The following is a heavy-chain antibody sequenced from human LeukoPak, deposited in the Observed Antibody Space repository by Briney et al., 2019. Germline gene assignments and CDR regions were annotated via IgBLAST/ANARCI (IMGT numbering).Heavy chain of an antibody. D-gene: IGHD2-2*01. Sequence: GGSLRLSCAASGFTFSDYYMSWIRQAPGKGLEWVSYISSSGSTIYYADSVKGRFTISRDNAKKSLYLQMNSLRAEDTAVYYCARGYCSSTSCEGGMDVWGQGTTVTVSS. CDR2: ISSSGSTI. CDR1: GFTFSDYY. CDR3: ARGYCSSTSCEGGMDV. V-gene: IGHV3-11*01. J-gene: IGHJ6*02.